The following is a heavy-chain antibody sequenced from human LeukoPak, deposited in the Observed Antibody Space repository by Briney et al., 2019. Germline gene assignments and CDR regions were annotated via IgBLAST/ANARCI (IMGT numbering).Heavy chain of an antibody. J-gene: IGHJ4*02. V-gene: IGHV3-21*01. CDR1: GFTFSSNS. CDR2: ISSSSSYI. CDR3: ARLGMGVFDY. Sequence: GGSLRLSWAASGFTFSSNSMNWVRQAPGKGLEWVSSISSSSSYIYYADSVKGRFTISRDNAKNSLYLQMNSLRAEDTAVYYCARLGMGVFDYWGQGTLVTVSS. D-gene: IGHD3-16*01.